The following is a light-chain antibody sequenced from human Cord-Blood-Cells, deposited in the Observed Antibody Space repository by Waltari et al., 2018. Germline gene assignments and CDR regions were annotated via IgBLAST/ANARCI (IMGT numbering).Light chain of an antibody. CDR1: QSVSSSY. V-gene: IGKV3-20*01. CDR2: GAS. Sequence: EIVLTQSPVTLSLSPGARATLSCRASQSVSSSYLAWYQQKPGQAPRLLIYGASSRATGIPDRFSGSGSGTDFTLTISRLEPEDFAVYYCQQYGSSLYTFGHGTKVDI. J-gene: IGKJ3*01. CDR3: QQYGSSLYT.